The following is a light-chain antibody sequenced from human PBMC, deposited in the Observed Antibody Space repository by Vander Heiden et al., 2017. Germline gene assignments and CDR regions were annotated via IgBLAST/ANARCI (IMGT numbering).Light chain of an antibody. CDR3: QQYYSIPPT. CDR2: WAS. CDR1: PRVLYSSYNKNY. Sequence: DIVMTQSPHSLAVSLGERAIINCNPSPRVLYSSYNKNYLAWYQQKQGQPPRLLIYWASTRESGVPARFTGSGSGTDFTLTFSSLQAEDVAVYYCQQYYSIPPTFGPGTKVDIK. J-gene: IGKJ3*01. V-gene: IGKV4-1*01.